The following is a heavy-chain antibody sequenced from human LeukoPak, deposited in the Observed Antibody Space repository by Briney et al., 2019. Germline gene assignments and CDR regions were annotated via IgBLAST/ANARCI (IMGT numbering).Heavy chain of an antibody. V-gene: IGHV1-2*06. J-gene: IGHJ4*02. CDR1: GYTLTDYY. CDR2: INPNSGGT. CDR3: ARVGYYESSGYYEY. D-gene: IGHD3-22*01. Sequence: ASVKVSFKASGYTLTDYYMHWVRQAPGQGREWMGRINPNSGGTNYAQKFQGRVTMTRDTSISTVYMELSRLRSDDTAVYYCARVGYYESSGYYEYWGQGTLVTVSS.